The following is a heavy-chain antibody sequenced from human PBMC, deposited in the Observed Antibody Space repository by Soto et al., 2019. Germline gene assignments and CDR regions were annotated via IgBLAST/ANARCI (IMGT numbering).Heavy chain of an antibody. CDR2: IYYSGST. D-gene: IGHD7-27*01. J-gene: IGHJ3*02. CDR3: ARLGTSDAFDI. CDR1: GGSISSYY. V-gene: IGHV4-59*08. Sequence: SVTLPLTWTVSGGSISSYYWSWIRQPPGKGLEWIGYIYYSGSTNYNPSLKSRVTISVDTSKNQFSLKLSSVAAADTAVYYCARLGTSDAFDIWGQGTMVTVSS.